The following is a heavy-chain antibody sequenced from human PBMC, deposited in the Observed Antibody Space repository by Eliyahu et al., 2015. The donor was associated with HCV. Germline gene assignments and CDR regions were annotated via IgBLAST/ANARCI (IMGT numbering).Heavy chain of an antibody. CDR1: GGSFKNFA. J-gene: IGHJ2*01. V-gene: IGHV1-69*19. D-gene: IGHD3-3*01. Sequence: QVQLVQSGAEVKKPGSSVKVSCKASGGSFKNFAVNWVRQAPGQGLEWIGGIIPGYGTANYAENFNGRLSLSADESTSTAYLDLRSLTSDDTAVYYCATTSDLSAAVNYWYFDVWGPGTLVTVSS. CDR2: IIPGYGTA. CDR3: ATTSDLSAAVNYWYFDV.